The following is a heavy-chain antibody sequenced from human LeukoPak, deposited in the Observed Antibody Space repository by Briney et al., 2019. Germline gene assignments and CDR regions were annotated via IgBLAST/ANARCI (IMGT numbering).Heavy chain of an antibody. D-gene: IGHD2-2*01. CDR2: ISGSGGST. J-gene: IGHJ4*02. CDR1: GFTFSSYA. CDR3: AKGRAVVPAAAFDY. V-gene: IGHV3-23*01. Sequence: PGGSLRLSCAASGFTFSSYAMSWVRQAPGKGLEWVSAISGSGGSTYYADSVKGRFTISRDNSKNTLYLQMNSLRAEDTAVYFCAKGRAVVPAAAFDYWGQGTLVTVSS.